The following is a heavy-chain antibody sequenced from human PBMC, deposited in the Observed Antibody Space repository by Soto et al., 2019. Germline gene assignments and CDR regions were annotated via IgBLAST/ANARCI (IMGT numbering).Heavy chain of an antibody. Sequence: PSETLSLTCAVSGGSISSGGYSWSWIRQPPGKGLEWIGYIYHSGSTYYNPSLKSRVTISVDRSKNQFSLKLSSVTAADTAVYYCASGYCSGGSCYSAYFDYWGQGTLVTVSS. J-gene: IGHJ4*02. CDR3: ASGYCSGGSCYSAYFDY. CDR2: IYHSGST. CDR1: GGSISSGGYS. D-gene: IGHD2-15*01. V-gene: IGHV4-30-2*01.